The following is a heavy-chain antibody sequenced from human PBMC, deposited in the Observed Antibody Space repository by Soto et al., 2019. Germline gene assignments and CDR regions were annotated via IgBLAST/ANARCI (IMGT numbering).Heavy chain of an antibody. CDR1: GGSFSGYY. CDR3: ARAGTAAGTAVRTEYFDY. Sequence: SETLSLTCAVYGGSFSGYYWSWIRQPPGKGLEWIGEINHSGSTNYNPSLKSRVTISIDTSKNQFSLKLSSVTAADTAVYYCARAGTAAGTAVRTEYFDYWGQGTLVTVSS. J-gene: IGHJ4*02. V-gene: IGHV4-34*01. D-gene: IGHD6-13*01. CDR2: INHSGST.